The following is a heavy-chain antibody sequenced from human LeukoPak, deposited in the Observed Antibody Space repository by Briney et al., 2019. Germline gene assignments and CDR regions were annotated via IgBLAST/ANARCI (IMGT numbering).Heavy chain of an antibody. CDR3: ARSVRCSSTSCYTGILGY. J-gene: IGHJ4*02. V-gene: IGHV3-21*01. D-gene: IGHD2-2*02. CDR1: GFTFSSYS. CDR2: ISSSSSYI. Sequence: GGSLRLSCAASGFTFSSYSMNWVRQAPGKGLEWVSSISSSSSYIYYADSVKGRFTISRDNAKNSLYLQMNSLRAEGTAVYYCARSVRCSSTSCYTGILGYWGQGTLVTVSS.